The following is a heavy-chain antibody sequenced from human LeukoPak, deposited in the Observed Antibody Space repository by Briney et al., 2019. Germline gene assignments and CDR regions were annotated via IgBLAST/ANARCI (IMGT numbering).Heavy chain of an antibody. J-gene: IGHJ4*02. CDR2: ISYDGSNN. V-gene: IGHV3-30*03. CDR3: AAFGNADY. CDR1: GFTFSIYG. Sequence: GGSLRLSCAASGFTFSIYGMHWVRQAPGKGLEWVAVISYDGSNNYYADSVKGRFTISRDNSKNTLYLQMNSLRAEDTAVYYCAAFGNADYWGQGTLVTVSS. D-gene: IGHD4-23*01.